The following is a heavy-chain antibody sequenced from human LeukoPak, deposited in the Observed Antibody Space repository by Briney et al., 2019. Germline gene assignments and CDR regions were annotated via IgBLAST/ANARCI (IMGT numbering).Heavy chain of an antibody. CDR1: GYTFTGYY. D-gene: IGHD3-10*01. J-gene: IGHJ4*02. CDR3: GRDLAVKRGVDY. CDR2: INPNSGGT. Sequence: ASVKVSCKASGYTFTGYYMHWVRQAPGQGLEWMGRINPNSGGTNYAQKFQGRVTMTRDTSISTAYMELSRLRSDDTAVYYCGRDLAVKRGVDYWGQGTLVTVSS. V-gene: IGHV1-2*06.